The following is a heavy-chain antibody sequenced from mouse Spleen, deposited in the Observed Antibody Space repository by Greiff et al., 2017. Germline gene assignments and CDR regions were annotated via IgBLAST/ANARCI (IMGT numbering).Heavy chain of an antibody. J-gene: IGHJ3*01. CDR3: ARRAYYSNSGFAY. D-gene: IGHD2-5*01. CDR1: GFNIKDYY. V-gene: IGHV14-2*01. Sequence: EVKLQESGAELVKPGASVKLSCTASGFNIKDYYMHWVKQRTEQGLEWIGRIDPEDGETKYAPKFQGKATITADTSSNTAYLQLSSLTSEDTAVYYCARRAYYSNSGFAYWGQGTLVTVSA. CDR2: IDPEDGET.